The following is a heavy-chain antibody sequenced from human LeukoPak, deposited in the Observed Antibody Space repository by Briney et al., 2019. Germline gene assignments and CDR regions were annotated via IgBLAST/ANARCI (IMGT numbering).Heavy chain of an antibody. CDR3: AKTTVGYSSGRYPGWPADS. CDR1: GFTFSSYA. V-gene: IGHV3-23*01. CDR2: IVGSGGIT. J-gene: IGHJ4*02. Sequence: PGGSLRLSCAASGFTFSSYAMSWVRQAPGKGLEWVSGIVGSGGITYYADSVQGRFIISRDNSKNTVYLQMNSLRDEDTGIYYCAKTTVGYSSGRYPGWPADSWGQGVPVTVSS. D-gene: IGHD6-19*01.